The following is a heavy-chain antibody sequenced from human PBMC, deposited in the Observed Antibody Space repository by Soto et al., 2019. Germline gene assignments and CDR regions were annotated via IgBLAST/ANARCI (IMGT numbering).Heavy chain of an antibody. V-gene: IGHV4-31*03. J-gene: IGHJ6*02. CDR2: IYYSGST. CDR1: GGSISSGGYY. Sequence: PSETLSLTCTVSGGSISSGGYYWSWIRQHPGKGLEWIGYIYYSGSTYYNPSLKSRVTISVDTSKNQFSLKLSSVTAADTAVYYCALSDPSFYYYGMDVWGQGTTVTVSS. D-gene: IGHD2-2*01. CDR3: ALSDPSFYYYGMDV.